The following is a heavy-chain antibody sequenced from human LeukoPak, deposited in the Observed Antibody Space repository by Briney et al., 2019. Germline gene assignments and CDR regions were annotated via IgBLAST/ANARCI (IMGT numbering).Heavy chain of an antibody. D-gene: IGHD1-26*01. J-gene: IGHJ4*02. CDR2: IRYDGSNE. CDR3: VNLLGATN. CDR1: GFTFSSYG. V-gene: IGHV3-30*02. Sequence: GRSLRLSCAASGFTFSSYGMHWVRQAPGKGLDWVAFIRYDGSNEYYADSVKGRFTISRDNSKNTLFLQINSLRAEDTAVYYCVNLLGATNWGQGTLVTVSS.